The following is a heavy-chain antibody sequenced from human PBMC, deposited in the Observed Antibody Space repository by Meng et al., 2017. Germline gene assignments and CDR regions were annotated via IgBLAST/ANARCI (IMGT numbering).Heavy chain of an antibody. D-gene: IGHD5-18*01. Sequence: GQLLESGPGLVKPSGTLSLTCAVSGGSISSSNWWSWVRQPPGKGLEWIGEIYHSGSTNYNPSLKSRVTISVDKSKNQFSLKLSSVTAADTAVYYCARGSGYSYGFNWYFDLWGRGTLVTVSS. CDR2: IYHSGST. V-gene: IGHV4-4*02. CDR3: ARGSGYSYGFNWYFDL. CDR1: GGSISSSNW. J-gene: IGHJ2*01.